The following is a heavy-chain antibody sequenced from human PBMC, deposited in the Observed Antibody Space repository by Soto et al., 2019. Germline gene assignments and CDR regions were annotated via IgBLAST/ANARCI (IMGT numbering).Heavy chain of an antibody. CDR1: GYTFTSYG. Sequence: QVQLVQSGAEVKKPGASVKVSCKASGYTFTSYGISWVRQAPGQGLEWMGWISAYNGNTNYAQKLQGRVTMTTDTSTSTAYMELRSLRSDDTAVYYCARRGELRFLEWLRPYYYYYGMDVWGQRTTVTVSS. CDR2: ISAYNGNT. CDR3: ARRGELRFLEWLRPYYYYYGMDV. D-gene: IGHD3-3*01. J-gene: IGHJ6*02. V-gene: IGHV1-18*04.